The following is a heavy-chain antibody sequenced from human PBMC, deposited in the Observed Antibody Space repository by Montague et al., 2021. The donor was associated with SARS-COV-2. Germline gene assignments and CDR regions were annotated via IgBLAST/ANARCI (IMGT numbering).Heavy chain of an antibody. CDR3: ASMVRAQVYYFDY. D-gene: IGHD3-10*01. J-gene: IGHJ4*02. CDR2: IFYSGST. CDR1: GGSISSSSYY. V-gene: IGHV4-39*01. Sequence: SETLSLTCTVSGGSISSSSYYWGWIRQPPGKGLGWIGSIFYSGSTDYNPSLESRVTISVDTSKNQFSLKLSSVTAADTAVYYCASMVRAQVYYFDYWGQGTLVTVSS.